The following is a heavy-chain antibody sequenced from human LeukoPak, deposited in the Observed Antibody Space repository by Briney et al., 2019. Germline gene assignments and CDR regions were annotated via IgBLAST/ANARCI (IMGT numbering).Heavy chain of an antibody. CDR1: GFTFSDYY. V-gene: IGHV3-11*04. D-gene: IGHD2-2*01. Sequence: GGSLRLSCAASGFTFSDYYMSWIRQAPGKGLEWVSYISSSGSTIYYADSVKGRFTISSDNAKNSLYLQMNSLRAEDTAVYYCARVVPAATGQGNWFDPWGQGTLVTVSS. CDR3: ARVVPAATGQGNWFDP. CDR2: ISSSGSTI. J-gene: IGHJ5*02.